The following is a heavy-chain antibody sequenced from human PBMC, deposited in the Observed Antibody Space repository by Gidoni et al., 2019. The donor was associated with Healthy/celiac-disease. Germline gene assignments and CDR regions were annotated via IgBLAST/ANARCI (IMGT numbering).Heavy chain of an antibody. CDR2: IYYSGST. Sequence: QLQLQASGPGLVKPSETLSLTCTVSGGSISSYYWSWIRQPPGKGLEWIGYIYYSGSTNYNPSLKSRVIISVDTSKNQFSLKLSSVTAADTAVYYCARGPYPLSPDLWGRGTLVTVSS. D-gene: IGHD2-2*02. V-gene: IGHV4-59*01. CDR3: ARGPYPLSPDL. J-gene: IGHJ2*01. CDR1: GGSISSYY.